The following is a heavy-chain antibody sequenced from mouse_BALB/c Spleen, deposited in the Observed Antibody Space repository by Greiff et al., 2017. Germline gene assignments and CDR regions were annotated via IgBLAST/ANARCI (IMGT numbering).Heavy chain of an antibody. V-gene: IGHV1-28*01. CDR2: IDPFNGGT. J-gene: IGHJ4*01. Sequence: EVQLQQSGPELMKPGASVKISCKASGYSFTSYYMHWVKQSHGKSLEWIGYIDPFNGGTSYNQKFTGKATLTVDKSSSTAYMHLSSLTSEDSAVYYCARVGFGTGDAMDYWGQGTSVTVSS. CDR3: ARVGFGTGDAMDY. D-gene: IGHD1-1*02. CDR1: GYSFTSYY.